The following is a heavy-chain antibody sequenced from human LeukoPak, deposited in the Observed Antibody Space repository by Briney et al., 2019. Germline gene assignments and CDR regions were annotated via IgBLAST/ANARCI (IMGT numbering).Heavy chain of an antibody. CDR2: IRYVGSNK. D-gene: IGHD3-10*01. J-gene: IGHJ4*02. CDR1: GFTVSSNY. Sequence: GGSLRLSCAASGFTVSSNYMSWVRQAPGKGLEWVAFIRYVGSNKYYADSVKGRFTISRDNSKNTLYLQMNSLRAEDTAVYYCARDLIGSGSYYSPFDYWGQGTLVTVSS. CDR3: ARDLIGSGSYYSPFDY. V-gene: IGHV3-30*02.